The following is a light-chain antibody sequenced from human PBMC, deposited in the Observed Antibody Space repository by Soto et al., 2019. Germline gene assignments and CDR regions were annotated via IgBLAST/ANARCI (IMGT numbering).Light chain of an antibody. V-gene: IGKV3-20*01. CDR3: QQYGSSPLT. Sequence: IVVSLSPGTLSLSPGERATLSCRASQSVSSSYLAWYQQKPGQAPRLLIYGASSRAAGIPDRFSGSGSGTDFTLTISRLEPEDFAVYFCQQYGSSPLTFGGGTKVDIK. CDR1: QSVSSSY. CDR2: GAS. J-gene: IGKJ4*01.